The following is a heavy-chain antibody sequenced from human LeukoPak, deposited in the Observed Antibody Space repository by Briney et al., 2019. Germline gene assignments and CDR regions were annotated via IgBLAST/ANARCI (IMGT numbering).Heavy chain of an antibody. D-gene: IGHD3-9*01. V-gene: IGHV3-21*01. CDR1: GFIFSSNA. CDR3: ARGTLLTPFDY. Sequence: PGGSLRLSCAASGFIFSSNAMSWVRQAPGKGLEWVSSISSSSSYIYYADSVKGRFTISRDNAKNSVFLQMNSLRAEDTAVYYCARGTLLTPFDYWGQGTLVTVSS. J-gene: IGHJ4*02. CDR2: ISSSSSYI.